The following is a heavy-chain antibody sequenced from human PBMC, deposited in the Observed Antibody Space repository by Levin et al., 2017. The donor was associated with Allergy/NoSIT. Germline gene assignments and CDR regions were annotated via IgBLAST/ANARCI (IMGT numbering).Heavy chain of an antibody. CDR3: VAAAGGY. D-gene: IGHD6-13*01. Sequence: GGSLRLSCAASGFTFSNVWMNWVRQAPGKGLEWVGRIKSITDGGTTDYAAPVKGRFIIARDDSKNTLYLHLNSLITEDTAVYYCVAAAGGYWGQGTRVTVSS. J-gene: IGHJ4*02. CDR1: GFTFSNVW. CDR2: IKSITDGGTT. V-gene: IGHV3-15*05.